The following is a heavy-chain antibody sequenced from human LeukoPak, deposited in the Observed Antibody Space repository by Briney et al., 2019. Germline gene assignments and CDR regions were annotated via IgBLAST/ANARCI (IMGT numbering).Heavy chain of an antibody. D-gene: IGHD2-2*02. CDR1: GYSFMNYW. J-gene: IGHJ6*02. CDR3: GRYGLYGCSSTNCYTSYFYYGMDV. Sequence: GESLKTPCKGSGYSFMNYWIGWVRQMPGKGPEGRGFNFHHDSGIKYSPSFQGQVTISVDKSISTAYVRWSSMKASDTAMYYWGRYGLYGCSSTNCYTSYFYYGMDVWGQGTTVTVSS. V-gene: IGHV5-51*01. CDR2: NFHHDSGI.